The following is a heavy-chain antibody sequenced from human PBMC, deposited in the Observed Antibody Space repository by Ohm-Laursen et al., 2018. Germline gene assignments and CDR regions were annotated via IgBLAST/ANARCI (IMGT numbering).Heavy chain of an antibody. V-gene: IGHV4-38-2*01. J-gene: IGHJ4*02. Sequence: SETLSLTWAVSGYSISSDYFWGWIRQPPGKGLEWIGNIYHSGSTYYNPSLKSRVTMSVDASKNQFSLKRSSVTAADTAVYYCAREYKWNYDLFTYIDYWGQGTLVTVSS. D-gene: IGHD1-7*01. CDR3: AREYKWNYDLFTYIDY. CDR2: IYHSGST. CDR1: GYSISSDYF.